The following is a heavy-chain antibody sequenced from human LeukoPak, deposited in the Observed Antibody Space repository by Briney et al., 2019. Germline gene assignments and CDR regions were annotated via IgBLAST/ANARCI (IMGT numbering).Heavy chain of an antibody. CDR2: IIAIYGTA. D-gene: IGHD1-26*01. CDR1: GGTFSSYA. Sequence: GSSVKVSCKASGGTFSSYAISGVRQAPGQGLEWMGRIIAIYGTANYTQKFQGRVTITTDESTSTAYMELSSLRSEDTAVYYCAREETLGVKDAFDIWGQGTMVTVSS. V-gene: IGHV1-69*05. CDR3: AREETLGVKDAFDI. J-gene: IGHJ3*02.